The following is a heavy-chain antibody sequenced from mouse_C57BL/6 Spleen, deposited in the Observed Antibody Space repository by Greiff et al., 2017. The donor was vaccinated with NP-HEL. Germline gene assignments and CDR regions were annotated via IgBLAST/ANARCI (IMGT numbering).Heavy chain of an antibody. D-gene: IGHD1-1*01. CDR2: IDPETGGT. Sequence: QVQLQQSGAELVRPGASVTLSCKASGYTFTDYEMHWVKQTPVHGLEWIGAIDPETGGTAYNQKFKGKAKLTADKSSSTAYMELRSLTSEDSAVYYCTSLRGIDYFDYWGQGTTLTVSS. CDR1: GYTFTDYE. J-gene: IGHJ2*01. V-gene: IGHV1-15*01. CDR3: TSLRGIDYFDY.